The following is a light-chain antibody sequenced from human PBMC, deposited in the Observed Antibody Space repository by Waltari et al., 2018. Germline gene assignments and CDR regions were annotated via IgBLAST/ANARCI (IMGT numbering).Light chain of an antibody. V-gene: IGKV1-39*01. CDR1: QKISSY. CDR3: QQTYTTPRT. Sequence: DIQMTQSPSSLSASVEDRVTITCRASQKISSYLNWYQQKPGTAPRLLIYDASRLQSGVPSRFSGSGSGTDFTLTISSLQPEDFGTYYCQQTYTTPRTFGKGTKVETK. CDR2: DAS. J-gene: IGKJ1*01.